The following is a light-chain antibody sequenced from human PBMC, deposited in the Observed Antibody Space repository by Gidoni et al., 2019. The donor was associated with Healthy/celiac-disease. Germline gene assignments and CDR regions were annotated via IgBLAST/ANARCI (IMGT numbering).Light chain of an antibody. CDR2: GAS. CDR3: QQYNNWPFT. J-gene: IGKJ4*01. V-gene: IGKV3-15*01. Sequence: EIVMTQSPATLSVSPGERATLSCRASQSVSSNLAWYQRKPGQAPRLLIYGASTRATGIPARFSGSGSGTEFTLPISSLQSDDFAVSYCQQYNNWPFTFGGGTKVEIK. CDR1: QSVSSN.